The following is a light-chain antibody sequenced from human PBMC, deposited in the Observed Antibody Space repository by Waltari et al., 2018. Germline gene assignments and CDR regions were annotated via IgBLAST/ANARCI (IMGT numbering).Light chain of an antibody. V-gene: IGLV2-8*01. CDR2: EVV. CDR3: SSYAGNNVLM. CDR1: SSHVGAYDT. Sequence: QSALTQPTSPSGSPGQSVTISCPGTSSHVGAYDTVPWYQQYPGKAPKLLSFEVVKRPSGVPNRFSGSKSGNTAFLTVSGLQLEDEAFYSCSSYAGNNVLMFGGGTELTVL. J-gene: IGLJ3*02.